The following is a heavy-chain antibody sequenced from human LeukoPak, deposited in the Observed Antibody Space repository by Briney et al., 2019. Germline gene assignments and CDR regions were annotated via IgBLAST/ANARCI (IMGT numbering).Heavy chain of an antibody. CDR3: AREDIIRTSTDAFDL. CDR2: IWSDGSNK. V-gene: IGHV3-33*08. J-gene: IGHJ3*01. D-gene: IGHD5/OR15-5a*01. CDR1: GGSFSGYY. Sequence: LSLTCAVYGGSFSGYYWSWVRQAPGKGLEWVAVIWSDGSNKYYADSVKGRFTISRDNSKNTLYLQVNSLRAEDTAVYYCAREDIIRTSTDAFDLWGQGTMVTVSS.